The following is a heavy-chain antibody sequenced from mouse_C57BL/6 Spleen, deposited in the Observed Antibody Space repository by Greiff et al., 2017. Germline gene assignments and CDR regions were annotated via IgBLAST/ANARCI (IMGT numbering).Heavy chain of an antibody. Sequence: VQLKQSGAELVRPGASVKLSCTASGFNIKDDYMHWVKQRPEQGLEWIGWIDPENGDTEYASKFQGKATITADTSSNTAYLQLSSLTSEDTAVYYCTYRGYYGSSSYAMDYWGQGTSVTVSS. D-gene: IGHD1-1*01. CDR1: GFNIKDDY. CDR3: TYRGYYGSSSYAMDY. V-gene: IGHV14-4*01. J-gene: IGHJ4*01. CDR2: IDPENGDT.